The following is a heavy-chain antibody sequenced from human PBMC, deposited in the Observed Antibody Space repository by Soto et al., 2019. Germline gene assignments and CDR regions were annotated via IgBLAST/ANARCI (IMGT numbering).Heavy chain of an antibody. D-gene: IGHD5-12*01. CDR1: GGTFSSYA. CDR3: ARDNIVAMIRDPYYYYGMDV. V-gene: IGHV1-69*01. CDR2: IIPIFGTA. J-gene: IGHJ6*02. Sequence: QVQLVQSGAEVKKPGSSVKVSCKASGGTFSSYAISWVRQAPGQGLEWMGGIIPIFGTANYAQKFQGRVTITADESTSTAYMELSSLRSEDTAVYYCARDNIVAMIRDPYYYYGMDVWGQGTTVTVSS.